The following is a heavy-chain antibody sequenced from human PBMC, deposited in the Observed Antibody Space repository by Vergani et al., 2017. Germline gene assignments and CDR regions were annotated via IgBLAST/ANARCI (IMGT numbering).Heavy chain of an antibody. J-gene: IGHJ4*02. D-gene: IGHD3-22*01. CDR1: GFTFSTYA. CDR3: AGPQATSAYYYGGFDY. Sequence: VQLVESGGGLVKPGGSLRLSCAASGFTFSTYAMTWVRQAPGKGLEWVSTISSDGGSTYYADSVKGRFTISRDNSKNTLSLQMNSLTAEDTAIYYCAGPQATSAYYYGGFDYWGQGILVTVSS. CDR2: ISSDGGST. V-gene: IGHV3-23*04.